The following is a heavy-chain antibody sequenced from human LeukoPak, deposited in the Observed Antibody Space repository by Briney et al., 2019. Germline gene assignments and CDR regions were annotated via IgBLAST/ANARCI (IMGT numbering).Heavy chain of an antibody. CDR2: ISSSSSTI. V-gene: IGHV3-48*01. CDR3: ARVPNYDFWSGSQPGYYYYYMDV. Sequence: GGSLRLSCAASGFTFSSYSMNWVRQAPGKGLEWVSYISSSSSTIYYADSVKGRFTISRDNAKNSLYLQMNSLRAEDTAVYYCARVPNYDFWSGSQPGYYYYYMDVWGKGTTVTVSS. J-gene: IGHJ6*03. D-gene: IGHD3-3*01. CDR1: GFTFSSYS.